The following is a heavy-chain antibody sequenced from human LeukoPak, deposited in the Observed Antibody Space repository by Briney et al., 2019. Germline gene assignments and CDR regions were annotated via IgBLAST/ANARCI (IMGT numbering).Heavy chain of an antibody. CDR2: ISGDGGTT. Sequence: GGSLRLACTVSGFTFNDCVMQWVRKVPGESMEWVALISGDGGTTDYASSVEGRFTISRDNTQKSLFLEMNNLGTEDTALYYCAKSGLGDHGIFTGRGSPYYYYYLDVWGKGTTVIVS. V-gene: IGHV3-43*02. D-gene: IGHD2-21*02. CDR3: AKSGLGDHGIFTGRGSPYYYYYLDV. CDR1: GFTFNDCV. J-gene: IGHJ6*03.